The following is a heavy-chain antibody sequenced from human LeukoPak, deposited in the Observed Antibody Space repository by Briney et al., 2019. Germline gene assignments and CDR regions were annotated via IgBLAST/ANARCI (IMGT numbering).Heavy chain of an antibody. Sequence: GGSLRLSCAASGFTFDDYGMSWVRQAPGKGLEWVSGINWNGGSTGYADSVKGRFTISRHNSKNTLYLQMNSLRAEDTAVYYCATSTVVNQLDYWGQGTLVTVSS. D-gene: IGHD4-23*01. CDR1: GFTFDDYG. CDR2: INWNGGST. CDR3: ATSTVVNQLDY. J-gene: IGHJ4*02. V-gene: IGHV3-20*04.